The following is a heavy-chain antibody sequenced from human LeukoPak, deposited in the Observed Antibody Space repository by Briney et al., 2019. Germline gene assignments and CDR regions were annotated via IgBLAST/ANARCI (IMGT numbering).Heavy chain of an antibody. D-gene: IGHD6-19*01. CDR3: AKSSGVAGKYYYYGMDV. CDR2: ISSSSSTI. J-gene: IGHJ6*02. Sequence: TGGSLRLSCAASGFTFSSYSMNWVRQAPGKGLEWVSYISSSSSTIYYADSVKGRFTISRDNAKNSLYLQMNSLRDEDTAVYYCAKSSGVAGKYYYYGMDVWGQGTTVTVSS. CDR1: GFTFSSYS. V-gene: IGHV3-48*02.